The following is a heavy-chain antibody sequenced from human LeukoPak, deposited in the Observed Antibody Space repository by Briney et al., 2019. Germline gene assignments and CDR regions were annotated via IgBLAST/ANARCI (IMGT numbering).Heavy chain of an antibody. V-gene: IGHV3-48*04. J-gene: IGHJ4*02. CDR1: GFTFSVSS. D-gene: IGHD6-19*01. CDR2: ISTSSDNI. Sequence: GGSLRLSCAASGFTFSVSSMNWVRQAPGKGLEWVSYISTSSDNIHYTDSVKGRFTISRDNSKNSLYLQMNSLSTEDTALYYCAKGGSGWSYYFDFWGQGTLVTVSS. CDR3: AKGGSGWSYYFDF.